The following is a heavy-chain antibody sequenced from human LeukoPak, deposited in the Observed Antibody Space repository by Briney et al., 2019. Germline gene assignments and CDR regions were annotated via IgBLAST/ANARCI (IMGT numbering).Heavy chain of an antibody. Sequence: PSQPLSLTCTVSGGSMSSYFWTWIRQPPGKGLEWIGYIYDSGSTNYNPSLKSRVTISVDTSKNQFSLKLSSVTAADTAVYYCARGICSSTNCYNVFDSWGQGFLVTVSS. J-gene: IGHJ4*02. CDR3: ARGICSSTNCYNVFDS. CDR1: GGSMSSYF. D-gene: IGHD2-2*02. CDR2: IYDSGST. V-gene: IGHV4-59*01.